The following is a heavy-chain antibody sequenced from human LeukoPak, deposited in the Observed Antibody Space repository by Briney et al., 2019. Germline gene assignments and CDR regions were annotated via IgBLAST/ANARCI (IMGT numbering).Heavy chain of an antibody. V-gene: IGHV3-23*01. D-gene: IGHD3-22*01. CDR2: ISGSGGST. CDR3: TKAVRRYSSGYYFDY. J-gene: IGHJ4*02. CDR1: GFTFSSYA. Sequence: GGTLRLSCAASGFTFSSYAMSWVRHGPGKGREWVSAISGSGGSTYYADSVKGRFTISRDNSKNTLYLQMNSLRAEETAVYCGTKAVRRYSSGYYFDYWGQGTLVTVSS.